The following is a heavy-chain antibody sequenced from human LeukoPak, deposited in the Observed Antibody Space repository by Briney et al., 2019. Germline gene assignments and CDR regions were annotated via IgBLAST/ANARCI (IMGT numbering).Heavy chain of an antibody. V-gene: IGHV3-30-3*01. CDR2: ISYDGSSK. CDR3: AKGGAPVFVQRLELGIFDY. CDR1: GFTFSSYA. D-gene: IGHD6-25*01. J-gene: IGHJ4*02. Sequence: GGSLRLSCAASGFTFSSYAMHWVRQAPGKGLEWVAVISYDGSSKYYADSVKGRFTISRDNSKNTLYLQMNSLRAEDTAVYYCAKGGAPVFVQRLELGIFDYYRQPTLITVS.